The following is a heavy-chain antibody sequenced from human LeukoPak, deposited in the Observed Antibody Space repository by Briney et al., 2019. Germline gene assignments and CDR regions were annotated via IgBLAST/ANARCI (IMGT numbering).Heavy chain of an antibody. CDR2: ISYDGSNK. CDR1: GFTFSSYG. J-gene: IGHJ3*02. V-gene: IGHV3-30*18. CDR3: AKEIHIEVVTASDAFDI. Sequence: PGRSLRLSCAASGFTFSSYGMHWVRQAPGKGLEWVAVISYDGSNKYYADSVKGRFTISRDNSKNTLYLQMNSLRAEDTAVYYCAKEIHIEVVTASDAFDIWGQGTMVTVSS. D-gene: IGHD2-21*02.